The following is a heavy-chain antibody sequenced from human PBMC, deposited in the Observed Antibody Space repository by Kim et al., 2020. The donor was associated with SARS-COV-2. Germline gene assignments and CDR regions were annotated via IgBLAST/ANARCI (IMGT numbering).Heavy chain of an antibody. CDR3: ARCLLLWFDEPYYYGMDV. Sequence: GGSLRLSCAASGFTFSTYSMNWVRQAPGKGLEWVSYISSSSSTIYYADSVKGRFTISRDNAKNSLYLQMNSLRHEDTAVYYCARCLLLWFDEPYYYGMDVWGQGTTVTVSS. V-gene: IGHV3-48*02. CDR1: GFTFSTYS. CDR2: ISSSSSTI. D-gene: IGHD3-10*01. J-gene: IGHJ6*02.